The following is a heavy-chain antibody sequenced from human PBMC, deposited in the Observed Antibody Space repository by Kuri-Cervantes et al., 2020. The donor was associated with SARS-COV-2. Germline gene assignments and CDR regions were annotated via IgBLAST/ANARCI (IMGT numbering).Heavy chain of an antibody. D-gene: IGHD1-26*01. J-gene: IGHJ5*01. CDR1: NASISSYY. V-gene: IGHV4-59*01. CDR3: TRALSYTRYSWSYNWFDP. CDR2: ISHSRGT. Sequence: GSLRLSCTASNASISSYYWSWLRQPPGKGLEWIGYISHSRGTNYNPSLKSRVTISRDTSKNKFSLKLTSVSAADTAVYYCTRALSYTRYSWSYNWFDPWGQGTLVTVSS.